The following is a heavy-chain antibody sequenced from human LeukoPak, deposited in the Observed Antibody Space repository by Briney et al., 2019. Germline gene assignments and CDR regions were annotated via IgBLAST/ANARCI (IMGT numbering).Heavy chain of an antibody. Sequence: SVKVSCKASGGTFSSYAISWVRQTPGQGLEWMGGIIPIFGTANYAQKFQGRVTITADESTSTAYMELSSLRSEDTAVYYCARTEGSSSALGWFDPWGQGTLVTVSS. V-gene: IGHV1-69*13. CDR3: ARTEGSSSALGWFDP. J-gene: IGHJ5*02. CDR1: GGTFSSYA. CDR2: IIPIFGTA. D-gene: IGHD6-6*01.